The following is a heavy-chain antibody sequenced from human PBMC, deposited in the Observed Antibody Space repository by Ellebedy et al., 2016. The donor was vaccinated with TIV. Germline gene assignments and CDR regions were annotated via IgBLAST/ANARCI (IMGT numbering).Heavy chain of an antibody. V-gene: IGHV4-30-4*01. CDR1: GGSISSGDYY. CDR2: IYYSGST. Sequence: SETLSLXCTVSGGSISSGDYYWSWIRQPPGKGLEWIGYIYYSGSTYYNPSLKSRVTISVDTSKNQFSLKLSSVTAADTAVYYCARVGSGSYFTHFDYWGQGTLVTVSS. CDR3: ARVGSGSYFTHFDY. J-gene: IGHJ4*02. D-gene: IGHD1-26*01.